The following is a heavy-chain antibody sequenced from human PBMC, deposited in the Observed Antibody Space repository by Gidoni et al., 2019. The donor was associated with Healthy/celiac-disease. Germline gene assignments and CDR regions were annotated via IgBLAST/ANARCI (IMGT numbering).Heavy chain of an antibody. Sequence: QVQLVESGGGVVQPGRSLRLSCAASGFTFSSYAMHWVRQAPGKGLEWVAVISYDGSNKYYADSVKGRFTISRDNSKNTLYLQMNSLRAEDTAVYYCARLATGIPFDYWGQGTLVTVSS. CDR3: ARLATGIPFDY. CDR1: GFTFSSYA. CDR2: ISYDGSNK. V-gene: IGHV3-30-3*01. D-gene: IGHD5-12*01. J-gene: IGHJ4*02.